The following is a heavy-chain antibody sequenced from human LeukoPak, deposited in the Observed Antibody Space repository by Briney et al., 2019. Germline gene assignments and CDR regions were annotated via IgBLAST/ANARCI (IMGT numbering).Heavy chain of an antibody. D-gene: IGHD2-2*01. CDR2: IYHTGSA. CDR1: GYSFTSGHY. V-gene: IGHV4-38-2*01. J-gene: IGHJ4*02. CDR3: ARYCTSTTCILRGFDY. Sequence: PSETLSLTCSVSGYSFTSGHYWGWIRQPPGKGLEWNANIYHTGSAHYNPSFKSRVTISVDTSKNQFSLKLSSVTAADTAVYYCARYCTSTTCILRGFDYWGQGTLVTVSS.